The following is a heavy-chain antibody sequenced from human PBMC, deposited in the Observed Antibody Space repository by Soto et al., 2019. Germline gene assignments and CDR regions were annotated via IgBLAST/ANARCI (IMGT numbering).Heavy chain of an antibody. D-gene: IGHD4-17*01. Sequence: QVQLQESGPGLVKPSETLSLTCTVSGGSITRGGYYWSWIRQHPGKGLEWIGYIYNSGTTYYNPSPKRHVTTSVDTSKNQFSLKLTSVTAADTAVYYCARDTAPWGQGTLVTASS. CDR3: ARDTAP. CDR2: IYNSGTT. CDR1: GGSITRGGYY. V-gene: IGHV4-31*01. J-gene: IGHJ5*02.